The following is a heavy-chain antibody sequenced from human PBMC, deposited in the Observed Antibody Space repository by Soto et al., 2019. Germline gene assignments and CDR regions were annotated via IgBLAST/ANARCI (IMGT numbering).Heavy chain of an antibody. CDR2: IYSSGGGT. V-gene: IGHV3-66*04. J-gene: IGHJ4*02. CDR3: AKQDYDYIFTY. D-gene: IGHD3-16*01. CDR1: GFTVSSTD. Sequence: EVQLLESGGGLVRPGGSLRLSCVASGFTVSSTDMSWVRQAPGRGLEWVSLIYSSGGGTLSADSVKGRFTISRDNSKNMVYLQMNGLRAEDTAVYYCAKQDYDYIFTYWGQGTLVTVSS.